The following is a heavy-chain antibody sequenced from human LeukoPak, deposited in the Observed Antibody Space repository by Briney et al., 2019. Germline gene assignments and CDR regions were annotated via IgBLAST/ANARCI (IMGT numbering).Heavy chain of an antibody. CDR3: ARDEVLLWFGELSGHY. CDR2: ISYDGSNK. D-gene: IGHD3-10*01. Sequence: PGGSLRLSCAASGFTFSSYAMHWVRQAPGKGLEWVAGISYDGSNKNYADSVKGRFTISRDNSKNTLYLQMNSLRAEDTAVYYCARDEVLLWFGELSGHYWGQGTLVTVSS. V-gene: IGHV3-30*04. J-gene: IGHJ4*02. CDR1: GFTFSSYA.